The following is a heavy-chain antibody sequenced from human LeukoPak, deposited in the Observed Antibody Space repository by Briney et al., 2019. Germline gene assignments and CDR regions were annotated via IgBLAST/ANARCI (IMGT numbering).Heavy chain of an antibody. CDR3: ARDSLYCSGGSCYSVGWFDP. CDR1: GGTFSSYA. J-gene: IGHJ5*02. V-gene: IGHV1-69*06. CDR2: IIPIFGTA. D-gene: IGHD2-15*01. Sequence: ASVKVSCKASGGTFSSYAISWVRQAPGQGLEWMGGIIPIFGTANYAQKFQGRVTITADKSTSTAYMELSSLRSEDTAVYYCARDSLYCSGGSCYSVGWFDPWGQGTLVTVSS.